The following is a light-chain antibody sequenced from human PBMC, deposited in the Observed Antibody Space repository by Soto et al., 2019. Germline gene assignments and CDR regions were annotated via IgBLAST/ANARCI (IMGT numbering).Light chain of an antibody. J-gene: IGLJ3*02. CDR3: CSYVGGTTYSWV. CDR2: EDD. CDR1: SRDVGGHNL. V-gene: IGLV2-23*01. Sequence: QSALTQPASVSGSPGQSITISCTGTSRDVGGHNLVSWYQQHPGKAPKVMIYEDDKRPSGVSTRFSGSKSGNTASLTISGVQADDEATYFCCSYVGGTTYSWVFGGGTKLTVL.